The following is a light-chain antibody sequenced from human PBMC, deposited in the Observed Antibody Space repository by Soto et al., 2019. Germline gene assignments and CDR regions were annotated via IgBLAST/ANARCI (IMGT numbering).Light chain of an antibody. J-gene: IGKJ4*01. CDR3: QQYGSSRLT. Sequence: EIVLTQSPATLSLSPGERATLSCRASQSVSNNYLAWYQQKPGQAPRLLIYGASNRATGIPDRFSGSGSGTDFTLTISRLEPEDFAVYYCQQYGSSRLTFGGGTKVDI. CDR2: GAS. CDR1: QSVSNNY. V-gene: IGKV3-20*01.